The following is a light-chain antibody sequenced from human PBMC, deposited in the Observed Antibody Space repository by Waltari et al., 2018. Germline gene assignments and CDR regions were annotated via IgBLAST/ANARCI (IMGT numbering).Light chain of an antibody. CDR3: QQYHSSPWT. CDR2: SAF. Sequence: DIQMTQSTSTLSASLADRVTITCQASESINNWLAGYQQKPGKAPKFLMYSAFNLESGVPSRFSGSASGTEFTLTISSLQPDDSATYYCQQYHSSPWTFGQGTKVEI. CDR1: ESINNW. J-gene: IGKJ1*01. V-gene: IGKV1-5*03.